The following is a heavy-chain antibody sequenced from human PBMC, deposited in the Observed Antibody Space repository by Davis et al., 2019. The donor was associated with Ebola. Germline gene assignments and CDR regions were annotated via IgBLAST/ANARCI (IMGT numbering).Heavy chain of an antibody. CDR2: IIPIFGTA. J-gene: IGHJ4*02. CDR3: ARVAGTAIRAYYFDY. V-gene: IGHV1-69*13. CDR1: GGTFSSYA. D-gene: IGHD2-21*02. Sequence: AASVKVSCKASGGTFSSYAISWVRQAPGQGLEWMGGIIPIFGTANYAQKFQGRVTITADESTSTAYMELSSLRSEDTAVYYCARVAGTAIRAYYFDYWGQGTLVTVSS.